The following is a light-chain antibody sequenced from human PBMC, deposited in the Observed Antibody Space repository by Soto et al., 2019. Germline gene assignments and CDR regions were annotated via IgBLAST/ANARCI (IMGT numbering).Light chain of an antibody. J-gene: IGLJ2*01. CDR3: SSYAGNNNVV. V-gene: IGLV2-8*01. Sequence: QSALTQPPSASGSPGQSVTISCTGTSSDVGGYNYVSWYHQHPGKAPKLMIYEVSKRPSGVPDRFSGSKSGNTASLTVSGLQAEDEADYYCSSYAGNNNVVFGGGTKLTVL. CDR2: EVS. CDR1: SSDVGGYNY.